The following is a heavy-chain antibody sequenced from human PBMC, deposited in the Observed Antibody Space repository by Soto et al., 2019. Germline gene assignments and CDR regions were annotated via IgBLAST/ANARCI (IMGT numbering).Heavy chain of an antibody. D-gene: IGHD1-26*01. Sequence: QVQLVQSGAEVREPGASVKVSCKASGYSFTSLDINWVRQTAGQGLEWMGWMQPGTGRTGYAQKFQGRVTMTRDTSINTAYLELPTLTSDDTAFYYCARGVSAGVDYWGQGTLVTVSS. V-gene: IGHV1-8*01. CDR3: ARGVSAGVDY. CDR2: MQPGTGRT. J-gene: IGHJ4*02. CDR1: GYSFTSLD.